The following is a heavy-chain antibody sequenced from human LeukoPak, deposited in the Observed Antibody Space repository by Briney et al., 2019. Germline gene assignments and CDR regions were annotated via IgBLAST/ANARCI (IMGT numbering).Heavy chain of an antibody. J-gene: IGHJ3*02. CDR3: PRGYIAAAGETPPDAFDI. D-gene: IGHD6-13*01. CDR2: IRYDGSNK. V-gene: IGHV3-30*02. CDR1: GFTFSSYG. Sequence: GGSLRLSCAASGFTFSSYGIHWVRQAPGKGLEWVAFIRYDGSNKYYADSVKGRFTISRDNSKNTMYLQMNSLRAEYTAVYYCPRGYIAAAGETPPDAFDIWAQGTMFTVSS.